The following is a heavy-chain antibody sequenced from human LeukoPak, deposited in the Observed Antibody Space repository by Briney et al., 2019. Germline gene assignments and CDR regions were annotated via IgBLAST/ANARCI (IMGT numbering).Heavy chain of an antibody. J-gene: IGHJ6*03. CDR2: IYYSGST. V-gene: IGHV4-39*07. CDR1: GGSISSSSYY. CDR3: ARAGVGQQTYYYYYYMDV. Sequence: PSETLSLTCTVSGGSISSSSYYWGWIRQPPGKGLEWIGSIYYSGSTYYNPSLKSRVTISVDTSKNQFSLKLSSVTAADTAVYYCARAGVGQQTYYYYYYMDVWGKGTTVTVSS. D-gene: IGHD6-13*01.